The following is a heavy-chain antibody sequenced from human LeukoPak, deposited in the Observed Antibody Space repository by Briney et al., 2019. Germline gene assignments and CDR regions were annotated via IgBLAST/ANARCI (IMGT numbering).Heavy chain of an antibody. D-gene: IGHD6-13*01. V-gene: IGHV3-21*01. CDR1: GFTFSTYT. J-gene: IGHJ4*02. Sequence: GGSLRLSCAASGFTFSTYTINWVRQAPGKGLEWVSSISSNGYYIYYAGSVKGRFTISRDNAKNSLYLQMNSLRAEDTAVYYCAREVSSWDTATDYWGQGTLVTVSS. CDR2: ISSNGYYI. CDR3: AREVSSWDTATDY.